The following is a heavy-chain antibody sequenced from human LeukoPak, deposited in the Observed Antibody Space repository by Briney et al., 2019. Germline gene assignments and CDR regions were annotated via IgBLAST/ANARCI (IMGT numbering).Heavy chain of an antibody. J-gene: IGHJ4*02. Sequence: GESLRLSCAATGFTFSRYGMHWVRQAPGNGLEWVAFIRYDGSNKYYADSVKGRFTISRDNSKNTLYLQMNSLRGEDTAVYYCAQTFAYCSGVSCHLYSGQGTLVTVSS. CDR3: AQTFAYCSGVSCHLY. V-gene: IGHV3-30*02. CDR1: GFTFSRYG. D-gene: IGHD2-15*01. CDR2: IRYDGSNK.